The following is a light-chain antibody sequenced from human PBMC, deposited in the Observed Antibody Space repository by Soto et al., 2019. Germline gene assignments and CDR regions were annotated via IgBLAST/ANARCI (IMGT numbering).Light chain of an antibody. CDR2: GAS. J-gene: IGKJ4*01. Sequence: EIVLTQSPGPPSLSPGERTTLSCRASQSVASTFFAWYQQKPGQAPRLLIYGASSRATGIPDRFSGRGSGTDFSLTISRLEPEDSAVYYCQQYGTSPLTVGGGTKVDIK. V-gene: IGKV3-20*01. CDR1: QSVASTF. CDR3: QQYGTSPLT.